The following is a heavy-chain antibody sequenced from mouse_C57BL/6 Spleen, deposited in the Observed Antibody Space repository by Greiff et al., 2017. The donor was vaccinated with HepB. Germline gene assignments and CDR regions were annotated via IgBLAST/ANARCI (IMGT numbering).Heavy chain of an antibody. V-gene: IGHV1-82*01. CDR2: IYPGDGDT. D-gene: IGHD1-1*01. CDR1: GYAFSSSW. Sequence: VQLQQSGPELVKPGASVKISCKASGYAFSSSWMNWVKQRPGKGLEWSGRIYPGDGDTNYNGKFKGKATLTADKSSSTAYMQLSSLTSEDSAVYFCARHYGSSPLAYWGQGTLVTVSA. J-gene: IGHJ3*01. CDR3: ARHYGSSPLAY.